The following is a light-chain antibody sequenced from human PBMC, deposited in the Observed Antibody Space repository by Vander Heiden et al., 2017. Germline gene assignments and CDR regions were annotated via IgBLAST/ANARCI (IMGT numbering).Light chain of an antibody. CDR3: QAWDSSTADGV. J-gene: IGLJ2*01. CDR2: QDS. Sequence: SYELTQPPSVSVSPGQTASIPCSGDKLGDKYACWSQQKPGQSPVLVIYQDSKRPSGIPERFSGSNSGNTATLTISGTQAMDEADYYCQAWDSSTADGVFGGGTKLTVL. CDR1: KLGDKY. V-gene: IGLV3-1*01.